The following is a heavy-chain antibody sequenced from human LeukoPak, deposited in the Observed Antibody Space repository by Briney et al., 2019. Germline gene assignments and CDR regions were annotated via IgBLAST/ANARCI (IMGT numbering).Heavy chain of an antibody. CDR1: GGSISSSSYY. J-gene: IGHJ6*02. CDR3: ARWDYGDYYYYGMDV. V-gene: IGHV4-39*01. CDR2: IYYSGST. D-gene: IGHD4-17*01. Sequence: SETLSLTCTVSGGSISSSSYYWGWIRQPPGKGLEWIGSIYYSGSTYYNPSLKSRVTISVDTSKNQFSLKLSSVTAADTAVYYCARWDYGDYYYYGMDVWGQGTTVTVSS.